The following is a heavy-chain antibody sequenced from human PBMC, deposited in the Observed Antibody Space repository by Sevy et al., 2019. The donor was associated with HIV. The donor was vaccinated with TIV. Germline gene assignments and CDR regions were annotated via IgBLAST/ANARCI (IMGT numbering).Heavy chain of an antibody. Sequence: GGSLRLSCAASGFTFSSYSMNWVRQAPGKGLGWVSSISSSSSYIYYADSVKGRFTISRDNAKNSLYLQMNSLRAEDTAVYYCARALKVYAFDIWGQGTMVTVSS. CDR2: ISSSSSYI. CDR3: ARALKVYAFDI. V-gene: IGHV3-21*01. CDR1: GFTFSSYS. J-gene: IGHJ3*02.